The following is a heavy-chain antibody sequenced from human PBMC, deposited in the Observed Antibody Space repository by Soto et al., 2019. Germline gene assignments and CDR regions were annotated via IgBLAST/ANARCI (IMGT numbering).Heavy chain of an antibody. D-gene: IGHD3-10*01. CDR2: IYWDDDK. Sequence: QITLKESGPTLVKPTQTLTLTCTFSGFSLSTSGVGVGWIRQPPGKALEWLVVIYWDDDKRYSPSLKSRLAITKDTSKNQVVLTMTNMDPVDTATYYCAHRLEYGSGSDYFDYWGQGTLVTVSS. CDR3: AHRLEYGSGSDYFDY. V-gene: IGHV2-5*02. CDR1: GFSLSTSGVG. J-gene: IGHJ4*02.